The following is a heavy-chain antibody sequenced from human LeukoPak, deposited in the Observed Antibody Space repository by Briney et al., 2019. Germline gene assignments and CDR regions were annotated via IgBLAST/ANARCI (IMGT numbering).Heavy chain of an antibody. Sequence: GGSLRLSCAASGFTFSSYAMSWVRQAPGKGLEWVSAISGSGGSTYYADSVRGRFTISRDNSKNTLYLQMNSLKSEDTAVYYCTTYGSGRKFDYWGQGVLVTVSS. D-gene: IGHD3-10*01. CDR3: TTYGSGRKFDY. V-gene: IGHV3-23*01. CDR1: GFTFSSYA. CDR2: ISGSGGST. J-gene: IGHJ4*02.